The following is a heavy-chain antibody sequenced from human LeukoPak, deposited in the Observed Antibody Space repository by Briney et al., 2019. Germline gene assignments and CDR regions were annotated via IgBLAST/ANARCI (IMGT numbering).Heavy chain of an antibody. D-gene: IGHD4-23*01. V-gene: IGHV3-7*01. CDR2: IKQDGREK. CDR3: ARGGGNYYNY. CDR1: GFTFSTYW. J-gene: IGHJ4*02. Sequence: GGSLRLSCAASGFTFSTYWMSWVRQAPGKGLEWVANIKQDGREKYYVDSVKGGFTISRDNAKNSLYLQMNTLRAEDTAVYYCARGGGNYYNYWGQGTLVTASS.